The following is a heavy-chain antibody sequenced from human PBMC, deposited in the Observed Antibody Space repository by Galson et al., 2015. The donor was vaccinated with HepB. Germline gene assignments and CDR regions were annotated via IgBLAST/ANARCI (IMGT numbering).Heavy chain of an antibody. CDR1: GFTFSSYS. CDR2: ISSSSSYI. Sequence: SLRLSCAASGFTFSSYSMNWVRQAPGKGLEWVSSISSSSSYIYYADSVKGRFTISRDNAKNSLYLQMNSLRAEDTAVYYCARVGRRTYYFDYWGQGTLVTVSS. CDR3: ARVGRRTYYFDY. D-gene: IGHD1-14*01. J-gene: IGHJ4*02. V-gene: IGHV3-21*01.